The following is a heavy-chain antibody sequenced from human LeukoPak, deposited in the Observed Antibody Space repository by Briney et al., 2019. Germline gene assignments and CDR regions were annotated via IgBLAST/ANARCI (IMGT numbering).Heavy chain of an antibody. CDR3: ARTPMVRSANWGYGMDV. V-gene: IGHV4-4*07. D-gene: IGHD3-10*01. Sequence: SETLSLTCTVSGGSISSYYWSWIRQPAGKGLEWIGRIYTSGSTNYNPSLKSRVTMSVDTSKNQFSLKLSSVTAADTAVYHCARTPMVRSANWGYGMDVWGQGTTVTVSS. CDR1: GGSISSYY. J-gene: IGHJ6*02. CDR2: IYTSGST.